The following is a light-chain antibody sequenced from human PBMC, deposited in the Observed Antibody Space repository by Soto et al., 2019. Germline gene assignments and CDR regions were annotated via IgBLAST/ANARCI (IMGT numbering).Light chain of an antibody. J-gene: IGLJ2*01. CDR2: EVT. Sequence: QSALTQPASVSGSPGQSITISCTGTSSDVGGYNYVSWYQQHPGKAPKFMIYEVTNRPSGVSNRFSGSKSGNTASLTISGLQAEDEADYYCSSHTSSNTVVFGGGTKSPS. CDR1: SSDVGGYNY. CDR3: SSHTSSNTVV. V-gene: IGLV2-14*01.